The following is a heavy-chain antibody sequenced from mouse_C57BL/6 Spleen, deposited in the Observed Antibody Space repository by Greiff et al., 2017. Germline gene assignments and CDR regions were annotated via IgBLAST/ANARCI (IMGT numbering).Heavy chain of an antibody. CDR3: ARSEAYDYDVAMDY. J-gene: IGHJ4*01. D-gene: IGHD2-4*01. CDR1: GYTFTSYW. Sequence: VQLQQPGAELVKPGASVKMSCKASGYTFTSYWITWVKQRPGQGLEWIGDIYPGSGSTNYNEQFKSKATLTVDTSSSTAYMQLSSLTSEDSAVYYCARSEAYDYDVAMDYWGQGTSVTVSS. CDR2: IYPGSGST. V-gene: IGHV1-55*01.